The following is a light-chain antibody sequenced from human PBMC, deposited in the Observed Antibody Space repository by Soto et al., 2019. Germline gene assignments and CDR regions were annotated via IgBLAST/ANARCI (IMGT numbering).Light chain of an antibody. CDR1: TSNIGAPYD. CDR2: GNR. J-gene: IGLJ3*02. V-gene: IGLV1-40*01. CDR3: QSYGSSPSAV. Sequence: QAVVTQPPSVSGAPGQRVTISCTGITSNIGAPYDVHWYQQFPGTAPKVLIYGNRNRPSGVPDRFSGSRSGTSASLAINGLQAEDEADYYCQSYGSSPSAVFGGGTKLTVL.